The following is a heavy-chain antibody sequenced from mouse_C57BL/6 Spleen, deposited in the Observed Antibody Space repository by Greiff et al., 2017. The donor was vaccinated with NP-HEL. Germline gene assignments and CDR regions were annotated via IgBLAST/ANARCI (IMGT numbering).Heavy chain of an antibody. D-gene: IGHD2-1*01. CDR1: GFTFTDYY. Sequence: EVKLVESGGGLVQPGGSLSLSCAASGFTFTDYYMSWVRQPPGKALDWLGFISNKANGYTTESSASVKGRFTISRDNSQSILYRQMNALRAEDSATYYCARYKDYGNYFYYYAMDYWGQGTSVTVSS. CDR3: ARYKDYGNYFYYYAMDY. CDR2: ISNKANGYTT. V-gene: IGHV7-3*01. J-gene: IGHJ4*01.